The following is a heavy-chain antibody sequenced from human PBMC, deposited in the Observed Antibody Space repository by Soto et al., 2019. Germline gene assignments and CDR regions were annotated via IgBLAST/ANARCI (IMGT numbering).Heavy chain of an antibody. Sequence: EVQLVESGGGLVQPGGSLRLSCAASGFTFSRDWMHWVRQSPGKGLVWVSRIKGDGTITNYADSVKGRFTTSRDNAKNTVYLKLNSLTTEDKAVYYCARGGLGNYYNDYWGQGTLVTVSA. D-gene: IGHD3-10*01. CDR2: IKGDGTIT. V-gene: IGHV3-74*01. CDR3: ARGGLGNYYNDY. CDR1: GFTFSRDW. J-gene: IGHJ4*02.